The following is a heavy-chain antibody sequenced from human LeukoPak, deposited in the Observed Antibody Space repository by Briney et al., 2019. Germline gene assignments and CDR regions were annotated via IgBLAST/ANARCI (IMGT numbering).Heavy chain of an antibody. Sequence: GRSLRLSCAASGFTFSSYAMHWVRQAPGKGLEWVAVISYDGSNKYYAASVKGRFTISRDNFKNTLYLQMNSLRAEDTAVYYCARSEAVAWSFDLWGRGTLVTVSS. D-gene: IGHD6-19*01. J-gene: IGHJ2*01. CDR3: ARSEAVAWSFDL. CDR1: GFTFSSYA. CDR2: ISYDGSNK. V-gene: IGHV3-30-3*01.